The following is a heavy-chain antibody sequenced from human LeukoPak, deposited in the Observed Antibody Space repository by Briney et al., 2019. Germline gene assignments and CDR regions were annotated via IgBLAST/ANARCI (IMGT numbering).Heavy chain of an antibody. V-gene: IGHV4-39*01. CDR2: IYFSGGT. CDR1: GDSISSSNCY. Sequence: SETLSLTCTVYGDSISSSNCYWGWIRQPPGKGLEWIGSIYFSGGTYYSASLKSRVTISVDTSKNQFSLKLSSVTAADTAVYYCARQTGSGLFSLPGGQGTLVTVSS. CDR3: ARQTGSGLFSLP. D-gene: IGHD3-10*01. J-gene: IGHJ4*02.